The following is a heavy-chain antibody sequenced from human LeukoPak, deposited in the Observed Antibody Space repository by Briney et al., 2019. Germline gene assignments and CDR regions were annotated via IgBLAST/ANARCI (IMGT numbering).Heavy chain of an antibody. CDR1: GYTFTSYG. Sequence: GASVKVSCKASGYTFTSYGISWVRQAPGQGLEWMGWISAYNGNTNYAQKLQGRVTMTTDTSTSTAYMELRSLRSDDTAVYYCARPLGYCSSTSCYLYYFDYWGQGTLVTVSS. D-gene: IGHD2-2*01. V-gene: IGHV1-18*01. J-gene: IGHJ4*02. CDR2: ISAYNGNT. CDR3: ARPLGYCSSTSCYLYYFDY.